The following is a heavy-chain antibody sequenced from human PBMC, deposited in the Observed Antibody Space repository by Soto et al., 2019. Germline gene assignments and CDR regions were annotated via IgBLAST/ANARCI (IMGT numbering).Heavy chain of an antibody. V-gene: IGHV4-39*01. J-gene: IGHJ6*02. Sequence: KSSETLSLTCSVSGGSIISSSYYWGWIRQPPGKGLEWIGSIYYSGSTYYNPSLKSRVTISVDTSKNQFSLKLSSVTAADTAVYYCARPGIAVAGTGYYYYGMDVWGQGTTVTVSS. CDR1: GGSIISSSYY. CDR2: IYYSGST. D-gene: IGHD6-19*01. CDR3: ARPGIAVAGTGYYYYGMDV.